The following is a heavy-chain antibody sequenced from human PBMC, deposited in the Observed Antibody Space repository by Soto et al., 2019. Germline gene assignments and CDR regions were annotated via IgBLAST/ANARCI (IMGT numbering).Heavy chain of an antibody. Sequence: PGGSLRLSCAASGFTFSSYAMHWVRQAPGKGLEWVSGISCCGGSTFYADSVKGRFSLARDDSKNTLSLQLNSLRVEDTAHYYCAKADGEKWLIHNLDNWGQGSQVTVSS. CDR3: AKADGEKWLIHNLDN. CDR1: GFTFSSYA. J-gene: IGHJ4*02. D-gene: IGHD6-19*01. CDR2: ISCCGGST. V-gene: IGHV3-23*01.